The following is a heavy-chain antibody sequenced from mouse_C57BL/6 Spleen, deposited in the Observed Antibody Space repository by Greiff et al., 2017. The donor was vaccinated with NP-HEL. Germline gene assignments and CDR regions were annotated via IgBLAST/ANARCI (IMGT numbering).Heavy chain of an antibody. CDR3: EREGYGSSPNY. Sequence: QVQLQQPGAELVKPGASVKLSCKASGYTFTSYWMHWVKQRPGQGLEWIGMIHPNSGSTNYNEKFKSKATLTVDKSSSTAYMQLSSLTSEDSAVYYCEREGYGSSPNYGGQGTTLTVSS. CDR1: GYTFTSYW. J-gene: IGHJ2*01. D-gene: IGHD1-1*01. V-gene: IGHV1-64*01. CDR2: IHPNSGST.